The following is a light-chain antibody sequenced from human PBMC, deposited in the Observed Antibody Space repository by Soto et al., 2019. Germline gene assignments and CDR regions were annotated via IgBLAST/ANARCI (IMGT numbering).Light chain of an antibody. Sequence: QAVVTQSSSASASLGSSVKLTCTLSSGHRSYIIAWHQHQPGQAPRYLMKLEGSGTYSKGSGVPDRFSGSSSGADRYLTISNLQSEDEADYFCETWDSSTRVFGGGTKLPVL. V-gene: IGLV4-60*03. CDR1: SGHRSYI. CDR3: ETWDSSTRV. J-gene: IGLJ3*02. CDR2: LEGSGTY.